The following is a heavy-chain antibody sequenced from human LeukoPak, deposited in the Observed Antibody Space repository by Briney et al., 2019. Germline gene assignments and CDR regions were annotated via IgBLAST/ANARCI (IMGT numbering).Heavy chain of an antibody. J-gene: IGHJ3*02. CDR3: AREAGRGYSYGYGANDAFDI. Sequence: GGSLRLSCAASGFTFSSYSMNWVRRAPGKGLEWVSSISSSSSYIYYADSVKGRFTISRDNAKNSLYLQMNSLRAEDTAVYYCAREAGRGYSYGYGANDAFDIWGQGTMVTVSS. V-gene: IGHV3-21*01. CDR1: GFTFSSYS. CDR2: ISSSSSYI. D-gene: IGHD5-18*01.